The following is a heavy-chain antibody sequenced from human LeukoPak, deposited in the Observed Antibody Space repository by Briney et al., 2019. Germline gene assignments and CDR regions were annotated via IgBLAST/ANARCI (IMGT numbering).Heavy chain of an antibody. CDR2: TNEHGTII. V-gene: IGHV3-74*01. D-gene: IGHD3-10*01. CDR1: GFSFSTYA. J-gene: IGHJ4*02. CDR3: VVDLSGSADY. Sequence: GGSLRLSCAASGFSFSTYAMSWVRQAPGEGLVWVSRTNEHGTIINYADSVKGRFTISRDNAKNTLYLQMNSLRTEDSALYYCVVDLSGSADYWGQGTLVTVSS.